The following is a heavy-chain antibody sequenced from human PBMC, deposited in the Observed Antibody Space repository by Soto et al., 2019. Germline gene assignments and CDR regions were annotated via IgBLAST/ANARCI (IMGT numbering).Heavy chain of an antibody. CDR1: GDSISSSY. Sequence: SETLSLTCSVSGDSISSSYWSWIRQPPGKGLEWIGYIYYSGSTNYNPSLKSRVTISLDTSKNQFSLKVSSVTAADTAVYYCARGDYCGGDCHTFDYWGQGTLVTVSS. D-gene: IGHD2-21*02. CDR2: IYYSGST. CDR3: ARGDYCGGDCHTFDY. V-gene: IGHV4-59*01. J-gene: IGHJ4*02.